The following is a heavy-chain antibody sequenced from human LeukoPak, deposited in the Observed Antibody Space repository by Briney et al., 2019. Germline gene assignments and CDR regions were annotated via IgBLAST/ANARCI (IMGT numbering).Heavy chain of an antibody. CDR3: GRDWDGVRGVKIDS. Sequence: GGSLRLSCAASGFIFSSYAMHWVRQAPGKGLEYVSSITNNGDTTYYANSVKGRFTISRDNSKNTLYLQMNSLRAEDTAVYYCGRDWDGVRGVKIDSWGQETLVIVSS. CDR2: ITNNGDTT. CDR1: GFIFSSYA. V-gene: IGHV3-64*01. J-gene: IGHJ5*01. D-gene: IGHD3-10*01.